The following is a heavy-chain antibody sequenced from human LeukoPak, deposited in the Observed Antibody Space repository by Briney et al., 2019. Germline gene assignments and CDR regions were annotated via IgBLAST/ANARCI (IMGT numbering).Heavy chain of an antibody. Sequence: GGSLRLSCTASGFTFSSYSMNWVRQAPGKGLEWVSSISSSSSYIYYADSVKGRFTISRDNAKNSLYLQMNSLRAEDTAVYYCARVARGIYYYMDVWGKGTTVTVSS. J-gene: IGHJ6*03. CDR3: ARVARGIYYYMDV. V-gene: IGHV3-21*01. CDR1: GFTFSSYS. D-gene: IGHD3-16*01. CDR2: ISSSSSYI.